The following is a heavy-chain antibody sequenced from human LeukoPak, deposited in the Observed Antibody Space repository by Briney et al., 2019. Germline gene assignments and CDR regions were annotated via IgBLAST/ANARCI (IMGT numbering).Heavy chain of an antibody. CDR1: GGSFSGNY. J-gene: IGHJ6*02. CDR2: IKHSGST. D-gene: IGHD4-17*01. Sequence: PAETLSLTGAFYGGSFSGNYWNWIRQPPGKGLDWIGEIKHSGSTNHNPSLKSRATISEAPSKNQFSLQLSSVTAADPAVYSCARGRGLLSRYRHYGMDVWGQGTTVTVSS. V-gene: IGHV4-34*04. CDR3: ARGRGLLSRYRHYGMDV.